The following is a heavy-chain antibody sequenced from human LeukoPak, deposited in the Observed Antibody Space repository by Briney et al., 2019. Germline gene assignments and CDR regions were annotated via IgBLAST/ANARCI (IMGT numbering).Heavy chain of an antibody. Sequence: SETLSLTCTVSGGSISSSSYYWGWIRQPPRKGLEWIGSIYYSGSTYYNPSLKSRVTISVDTSKNQFSLKLSSVTAADTAVYYCARLPATIPYFDYWGQGTLVTVSS. CDR2: IYYSGST. V-gene: IGHV4-39*01. CDR3: ARLPATIPYFDY. J-gene: IGHJ4*02. D-gene: IGHD5-24*01. CDR1: GGSISSSSYY.